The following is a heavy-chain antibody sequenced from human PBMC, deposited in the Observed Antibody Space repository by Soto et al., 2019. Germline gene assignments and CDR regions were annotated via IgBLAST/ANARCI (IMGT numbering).Heavy chain of an antibody. D-gene: IGHD3-3*01. CDR2: INYSGST. V-gene: IGHV4-61*01. J-gene: IGHJ6*02. Sequence: PSETMSLTCTVSGGSVSSGSYYWSWIRQQPGKGLEWIGYINYSGSTNYNPSLKSRVTISVDTSKNQFSLKLSSVAAADTAVYYCARVGSRITIFGVVILPRDYYYYGMGVWGQGTTVTVSS. CDR3: ARVGSRITIFGVVILPRDYYYYGMGV. CDR1: GGSVSSGSYY.